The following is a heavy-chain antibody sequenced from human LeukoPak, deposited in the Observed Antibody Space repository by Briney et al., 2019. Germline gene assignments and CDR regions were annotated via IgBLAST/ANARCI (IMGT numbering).Heavy chain of an antibody. Sequence: GGSLRLSCAASGSGFSFSNAWMTWVRQAPGKGLEWVGRIKSKGGGGTTDYAAPVKGRFTMSRDDSQSTPYLQMNSLKVEDTAIYYCSTDWYDYWGQGTLVTVSS. V-gene: IGHV3-15*01. CDR1: GSGFSFSNAW. CDR2: IKSKGGGGTT. D-gene: IGHD6-13*01. CDR3: STDWYDY. J-gene: IGHJ4*02.